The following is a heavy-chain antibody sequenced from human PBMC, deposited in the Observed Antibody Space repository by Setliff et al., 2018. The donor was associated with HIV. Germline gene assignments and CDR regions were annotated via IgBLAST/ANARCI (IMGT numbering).Heavy chain of an antibody. Sequence: SETLSLTCAVSDFSLSIGYFWGWIRQSPGKGLEWIGSLHHDGSLYYNPSLKSRVSMSVDTSKNQFSLRLTSMTAADTAVYYCASGVVTPSYYFDYWGQGTLVTVSS. V-gene: IGHV4-38-2*01. CDR1: DFSLSIGYF. CDR2: LHHDGSL. D-gene: IGHD3-3*01. CDR3: ASGVVTPSYYFDY. J-gene: IGHJ4*02.